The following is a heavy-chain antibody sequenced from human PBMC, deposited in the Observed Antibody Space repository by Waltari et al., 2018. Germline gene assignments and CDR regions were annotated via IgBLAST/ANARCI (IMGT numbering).Heavy chain of an antibody. V-gene: IGHV4-4*02. Sequence: QLQLQESGPGLVKPSGTLSLTCGVSGDSVTNDYWWSWVRQTPGKGLEWIGQVHGSGKANYKPAFASRITVSLDTSSNQVSLRVTSATAADTAIYYCARDRGRGLYLDSWGPGTLVTVSP. CDR2: VHGSGKA. D-gene: IGHD2-15*01. J-gene: IGHJ4*02. CDR1: GDSVTNDYW. CDR3: ARDRGRGLYLDS.